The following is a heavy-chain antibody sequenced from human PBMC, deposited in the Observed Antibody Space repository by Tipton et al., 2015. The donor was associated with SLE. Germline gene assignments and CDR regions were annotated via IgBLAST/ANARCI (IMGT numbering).Heavy chain of an antibody. CDR3: ARGARGNSYGSDEDFDY. CDR2: IYYSGDT. J-gene: IGHJ4*02. V-gene: IGHV4-59*01. D-gene: IGHD5-18*01. CDR1: GVPISNFY. Sequence: TLSLTCTVSGVPISNFYWSWVRQPPGRGLEWIGSIYYSGDTHYNPSLNSRVTMSADTSKNQFSLRLSSVTTADTAVYYCARGARGNSYGSDEDFDYWGQGTLVTVSS.